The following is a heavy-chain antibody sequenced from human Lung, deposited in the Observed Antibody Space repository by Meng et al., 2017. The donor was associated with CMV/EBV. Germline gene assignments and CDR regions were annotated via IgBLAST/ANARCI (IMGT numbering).Heavy chain of an antibody. J-gene: IGHJ6*02. CDR2: ISTTGNTI. Sequence: TFRDSYMIWLRQAPGKGLEWLSYISTTGNTIHYADSGTGRFTISRDNAKRSLYLQMNSLRAEDTAVYYCARDLDSGFWSGFPAMAVWGRGTTVTVSS. V-gene: IGHV3-11*01. D-gene: IGHD3-3*01. CDR3: ARDLDSGFWSGFPAMAV. CDR1: TFRDSY.